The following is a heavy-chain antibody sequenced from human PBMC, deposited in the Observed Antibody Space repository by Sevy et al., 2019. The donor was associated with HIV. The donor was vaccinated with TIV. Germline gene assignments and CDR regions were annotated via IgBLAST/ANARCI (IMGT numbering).Heavy chain of an antibody. Sequence: SVKVSCKASGGTFSSYAISWVRQAPGQGLEWMGGIIPIFGTANYAQKFQGRVTITADESTSTAYMGLSSLRSEDTAVYYCARGRAAAEHDLNYYYYYGMDVWGQGTTVTVSS. D-gene: IGHD6-13*01. V-gene: IGHV1-69*13. CDR2: IIPIFGTA. CDR1: GGTFSSYA. CDR3: ARGRAAAEHDLNYYYYYGMDV. J-gene: IGHJ6*02.